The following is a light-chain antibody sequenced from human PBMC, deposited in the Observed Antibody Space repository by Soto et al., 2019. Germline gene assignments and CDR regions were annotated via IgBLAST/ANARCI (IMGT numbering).Light chain of an antibody. CDR2: GAS. CDR3: QQRNIWPPVT. Sequence: EIVLTQSPGTLSLSAGERATLSCRASQSVSSSYLAWYQQKPGQAPRLLIYGASSRATGISDRFSGSGSGTDFTLTISSLEPEDSAIYYCQQRNIWPPVTFGQGTRLEI. V-gene: IGKV3D-20*02. CDR1: QSVSSSY. J-gene: IGKJ5*01.